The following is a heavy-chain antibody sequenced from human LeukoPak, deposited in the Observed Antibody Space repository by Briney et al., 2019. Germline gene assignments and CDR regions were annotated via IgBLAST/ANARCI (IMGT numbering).Heavy chain of an antibody. D-gene: IGHD6-13*01. CDR1: GGSISSSSYY. CDR2: IYYSGST. V-gene: IGHV4-39*07. Sequence: SETLSLTCTVSGGSISSSSYYWGWIRQPPGKGLEWIGSIYYSGSTYYNPSLKSRVTISVNTSKNQFSLKLSSVTAADTAVYYCARTTSGYSSSWYKYYYYMDVWGKGTTVTISS. J-gene: IGHJ6*03. CDR3: ARTTSGYSSSWYKYYYYMDV.